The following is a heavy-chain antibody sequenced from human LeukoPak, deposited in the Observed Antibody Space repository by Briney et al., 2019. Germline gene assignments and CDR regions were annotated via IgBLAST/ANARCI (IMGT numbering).Heavy chain of an antibody. CDR1: GGSISRSNW. CDR2: IYDNGST. CDR3: ARDTHYYDSSGYWADY. V-gene: IGHV4-4*02. D-gene: IGHD3-22*01. J-gene: IGHJ4*02. Sequence: PSETLSLTCAVSGGSISRSNWWSWVRQSPGKGLEWIGEIYDNGSTNYNPSLKSRVTISVDKSKNQFSLKLSSVTAADTAVYYCARDTHYYDSSGYWADYWGQGTLVTVSS.